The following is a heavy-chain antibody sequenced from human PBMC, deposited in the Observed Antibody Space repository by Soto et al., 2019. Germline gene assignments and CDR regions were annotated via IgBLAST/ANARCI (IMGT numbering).Heavy chain of an antibody. CDR2: INASSGNT. D-gene: IGHD3-3*01. V-gene: IGHV1-8*01. Sequence: QVQLVQSGAEVKKPGASVKVSCKASGYSFTRHDINWVRQAPGQGREGMGWINASSGNTGYAQRFLGRLTMTTDTSTSTAYMELSGLKSEDTAIYYCARECILFSGVIVFYGMDVWGQGTTVTVPS. CDR1: GYSFTRHD. J-gene: IGHJ6*02. CDR3: ARECILFSGVIVFYGMDV.